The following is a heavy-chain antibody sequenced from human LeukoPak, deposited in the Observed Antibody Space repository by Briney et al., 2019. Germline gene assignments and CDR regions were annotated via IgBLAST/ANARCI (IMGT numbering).Heavy chain of an antibody. CDR1: GGSIRTGGYY. CDR3: ARLHIAVPRDY. CDR2: IYYSGST. V-gene: IGHV4-31*03. Sequence: SQTLSLTCTVSGGSIRTGGYYWSWIRQHPGKGLEWIGYIYYSGSTYYNPSLKSRVTISVDTSKNQFSLKLSSVTAADTAVYYCARLHIAVPRDYWGQGTLVTVSS. J-gene: IGHJ4*02. D-gene: IGHD6-19*01.